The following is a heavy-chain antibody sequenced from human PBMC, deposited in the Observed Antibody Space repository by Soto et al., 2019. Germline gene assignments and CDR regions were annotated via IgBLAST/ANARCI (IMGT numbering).Heavy chain of an antibody. Sequence: PGRSLRLSCAASVLTFSSNWMHWGRQSPGKGLVWVSRINSDGSSTSYADSVKGGFTISRDTAKNTLYLQMNSLRAEDTAVYYWARCTYYDSWSGRLQDYYYGMDVWGQGTTVTVSS. CDR3: ARCTYYDSWSGRLQDYYYGMDV. CDR1: VLTFSSNW. CDR2: INSDGSST. J-gene: IGHJ6*02. D-gene: IGHD3-3*01. V-gene: IGHV3-74*01.